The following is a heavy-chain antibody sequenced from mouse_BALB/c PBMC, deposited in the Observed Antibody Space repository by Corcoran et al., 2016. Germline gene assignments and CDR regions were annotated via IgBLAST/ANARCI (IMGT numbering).Heavy chain of an antibody. CDR1: GYTFTNYG. CDR2: INTYTGEP. CDR3: ARMDGQYWYFDV. V-gene: IGHV9-3-1*01. Sequence: QIQLVQSGPELKKPGETVKISCKASGYTFTNYGMNWVKQAPGKGLKWMGWINTYTGEPTYADDFKGRFAFSLETSDSTAYLQINNLKNEDTATYFCARMDGQYWYFDVWGAGTTVTVSS. J-gene: IGHJ1*01. D-gene: IGHD1-1*01.